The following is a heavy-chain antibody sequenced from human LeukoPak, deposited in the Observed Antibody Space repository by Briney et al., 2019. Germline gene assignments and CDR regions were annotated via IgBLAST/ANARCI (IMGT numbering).Heavy chain of an antibody. D-gene: IGHD3-22*01. CDR1: GFTFSSYS. V-gene: IGHV3-48*04. CDR2: ISSSGSTI. Sequence: GGSLRLSCAASGFTFSSYSMNWVRQAPGKGLEWVSYISSSGSTIYYADSVKGRFTISRDNAKNSLYLQMNSLRAEDTAVYYCARDRAFYDSSGYLGDFDSWGQGTLVTVSS. CDR3: ARDRAFYDSSGYLGDFDS. J-gene: IGHJ4*02.